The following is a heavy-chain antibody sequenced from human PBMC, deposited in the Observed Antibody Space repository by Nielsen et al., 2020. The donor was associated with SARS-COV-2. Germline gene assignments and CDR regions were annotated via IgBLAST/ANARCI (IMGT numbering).Heavy chain of an antibody. J-gene: IGHJ1*01. CDR3: AKDYYGSGSYFQH. CDR1: GFTFDDYA. Sequence: SLKISCAASGFTFDDYAMHWVRQAPGKGLEWVSGISWNSGSIGYADSVKGRFTISRDNAKNSLYLQMNSLRAEDTALYYCAKDYYGSGSYFQHWGQGTLVTVSS. D-gene: IGHD3-10*01. CDR2: ISWNSGSI. V-gene: IGHV3-9*01.